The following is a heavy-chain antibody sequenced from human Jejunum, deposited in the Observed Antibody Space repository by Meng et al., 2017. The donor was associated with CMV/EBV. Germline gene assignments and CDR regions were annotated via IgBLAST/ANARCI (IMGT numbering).Heavy chain of an antibody. D-gene: IGHD6-19*01. Sequence: GVSGGAFTDYYYTWIRQAPGNGLEWIGQIFHSGSIAYNPSLRGRVTLSIDTSKNQFSLKLSSVTAADTAIYFCAGRSSLTGWSFDSWGQGTLVTVSS. CDR1: GGAFTDYY. CDR2: IFHSGSI. J-gene: IGHJ4*02. CDR3: AGRSSLTGWSFDS. V-gene: IGHV4-34*12.